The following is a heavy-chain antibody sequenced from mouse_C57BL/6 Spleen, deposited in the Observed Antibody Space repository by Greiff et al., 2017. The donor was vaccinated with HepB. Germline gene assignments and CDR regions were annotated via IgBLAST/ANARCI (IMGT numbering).Heavy chain of an antibody. CDR1: GYTFTSYW. V-gene: IGHV1-53*01. J-gene: IGHJ3*01. D-gene: IGHD2-1*01. CDR2: INPSNGGT. Sequence: VQLQQPGTELVKPGASVKLSCKASGYTFTSYWMHWVKQRPGQGLEWIGNINPSNGGTNYNEKFKSKATLTVDKSSSTAYMQLSSLTSDDSAVYYCAREDYGNFGFAYWGQGTLVTVSA. CDR3: AREDYGNFGFAY.